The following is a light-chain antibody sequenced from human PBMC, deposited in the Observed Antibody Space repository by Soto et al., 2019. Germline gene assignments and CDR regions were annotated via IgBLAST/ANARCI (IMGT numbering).Light chain of an antibody. CDR1: SYNIGSNT. J-gene: IGLJ3*02. CDR2: SNN. CDR3: AAWDDSLNGWV. Sequence: QSVMNQPPSASGTPGQRVTISCSGSSYNIGSNTVNWYQQLPGTAPKLLIYSNNQRPSGVTDRFSGSKSGTSASLAISGLQSEDEADYYCAAWDDSLNGWVFGGGTQLTVL. V-gene: IGLV1-44*01.